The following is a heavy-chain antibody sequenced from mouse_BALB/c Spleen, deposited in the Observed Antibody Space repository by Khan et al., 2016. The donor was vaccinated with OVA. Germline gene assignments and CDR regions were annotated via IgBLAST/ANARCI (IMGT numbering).Heavy chain of an antibody. CDR3: ARGGCSWALED. D-gene: IGHD4-1*01. V-gene: IGHV14-3*02. CDR2: IEPAHGNP. Sequence: VQLKQSGAELMKPGASVKLSCKASGYNIKDTYIHWVMQRPGQGLEWIGRIEPAHGNPTYNADFQGKVTISADTSSNTGYLQLSSLKYEDIAAYCCARGGCSWALEDWGRGTTVTVSS. J-gene: IGHJ4*01. CDR1: GYNIKDTY.